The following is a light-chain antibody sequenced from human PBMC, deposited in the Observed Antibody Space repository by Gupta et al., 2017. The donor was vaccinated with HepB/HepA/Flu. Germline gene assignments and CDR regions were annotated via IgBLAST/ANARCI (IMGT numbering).Light chain of an antibody. J-gene: IGKJ1*01. V-gene: IGKV3-20*01. CDR1: QSVSSSY. CDR3: QQYGSSWT. CDR2: GAS. Sequence: ELVLTQFPGTLSLTPGERATLSCRASQSVSSSYLAWYQQKPGQAPRLLIYGASSRATGIPDRFSGSGSGTDFTLTISRLEPEDFAVYYCQQYGSSWTFGQGTKVEIK.